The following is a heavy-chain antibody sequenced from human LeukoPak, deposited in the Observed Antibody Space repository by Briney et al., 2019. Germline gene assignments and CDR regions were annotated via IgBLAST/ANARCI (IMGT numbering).Heavy chain of an antibody. CDR2: ISYDGRIK. CDR1: GFTFSSHS. CDR3: ARRWDYYDSSAIDY. Sequence: GGSLRLSCAASGFTFSSHSIYWVRQAPGKGLEWVAVISYDGRIKYYADSVRGRLTISRDNSKNTLYLQMNSLRAEDTAVYYCARRWDYYDSSAIDYWGQGTLVTVSS. J-gene: IGHJ4*02. D-gene: IGHD3-22*01. V-gene: IGHV3-30*04.